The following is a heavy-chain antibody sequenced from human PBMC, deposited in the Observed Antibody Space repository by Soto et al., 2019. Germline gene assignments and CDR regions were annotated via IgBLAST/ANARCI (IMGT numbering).Heavy chain of an antibody. CDR1: VFTFSSHA. V-gene: IGHV3-23*01. CDR2: ISGSGGST. CDR3: AKYGPPYYDILTGYYPPDAFDI. D-gene: IGHD3-9*01. J-gene: IGHJ3*02. Sequence: GGSLRLSCAASVFTFSSHAMSWVRQAPGKGLEWVSAISGSGGSTYYADSVKGRFTISRDNSKNTLYLQMNSLRAEDTAVYYCAKYGPPYYDILTGYYPPDAFDIWGQGTMVTVSS.